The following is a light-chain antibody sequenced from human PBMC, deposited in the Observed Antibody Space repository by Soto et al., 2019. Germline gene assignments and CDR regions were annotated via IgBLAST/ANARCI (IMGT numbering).Light chain of an antibody. V-gene: IGKV3-11*01. J-gene: IGKJ1*01. Sequence: EIVLTQSPATLSLSPGERATLSCRASQSVGSYLAWYQQKPGQAPRLLIYDASNRATGIPARFSGSGSGTDFTLTISSLEPEDFAVYYCHQRGSWPRGTFGQGTKVDIK. CDR1: QSVGSY. CDR3: HQRGSWPRGT. CDR2: DAS.